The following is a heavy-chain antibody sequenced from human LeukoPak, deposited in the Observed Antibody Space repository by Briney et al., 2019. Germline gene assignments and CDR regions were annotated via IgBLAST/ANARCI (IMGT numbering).Heavy chain of an antibody. CDR3: ARVLSSSWGAYYYYGMDV. D-gene: IGHD6-13*01. V-gene: IGHV3-11*06. Sequence: PGGSLRLSCAASGFTFSDYYMSWIRLAPGKGLEWVSYISSRSSYTNYADSVKGRLTISRDNAKNSLYLQMNSLRAEDTAVYYCARVLSSSWGAYYYYGMDVWGQGTTVTVSS. CDR1: GFTFSDYY. CDR2: ISSRSSYT. J-gene: IGHJ6*02.